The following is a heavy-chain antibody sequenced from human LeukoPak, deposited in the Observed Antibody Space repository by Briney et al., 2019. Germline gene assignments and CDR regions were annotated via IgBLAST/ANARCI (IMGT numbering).Heavy chain of an antibody. CDR3: TRGSSYYYVSSGHLSY. V-gene: IGHV3-49*03. CDR2: IRSKAYGGTT. J-gene: IGHJ4*02. D-gene: IGHD3-22*01. Sequence: GGSLRLSCTASGFTFGDYAMSWFRQAPGKGLEWVGFIRSKAYGGTTEYAASVKGRFTISRADSTSIVYLQMNSVKTEDTAVYYCTRGSSYYYVSSGHLSYWGQGTLVTVSS. CDR1: GFTFGDYA.